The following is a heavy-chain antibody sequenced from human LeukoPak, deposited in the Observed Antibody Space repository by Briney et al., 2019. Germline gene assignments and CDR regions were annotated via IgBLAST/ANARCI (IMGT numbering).Heavy chain of an antibody. CDR2: IYYSGST. CDR1: GGSISSYY. D-gene: IGHD6-13*01. J-gene: IGHJ5*02. Sequence: PSETLSLTCTVSGGSISSYYWSWIRQPPGKGLEWIGYIYYSGSTNYNPSLKSRVTISVDTSKNQFSLKLSSVTAADTAVYYCARQLPYLFGPIPAAGPAVWFDPWGQGTLVTVSS. CDR3: ARQLPYLFGPIPAAGPAVWFDP. V-gene: IGHV4-59*08.